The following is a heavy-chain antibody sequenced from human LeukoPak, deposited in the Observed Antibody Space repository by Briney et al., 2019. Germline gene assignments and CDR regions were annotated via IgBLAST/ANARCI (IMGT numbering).Heavy chain of an antibody. CDR1: GFSFSSYS. CDR2: IYSGGST. D-gene: IGHD2-8*02. CDR3: ARDTGGRGYFDY. V-gene: IGHV3-66*01. Sequence: GGSLRLSCAASGFSFSSYSMNWVRQAPGKGLEWVSVIYSGGSTYYADSVKGRFTISRDNSKNTLYLQMNSLRAEDTAVYYCARDTGGRGYFDYWGQGTLVTVSS. J-gene: IGHJ4*02.